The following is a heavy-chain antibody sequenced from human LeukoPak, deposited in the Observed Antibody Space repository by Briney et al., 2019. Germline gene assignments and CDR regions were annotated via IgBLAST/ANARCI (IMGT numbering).Heavy chain of an antibody. V-gene: IGHV1-69*05. CDR2: IIPIFGTA. J-gene: IGHJ4*02. Sequence: GASVKVSCKASGGTFSSYAISWVRQAPGQGLEWMGRIIPIFGTANYAQKFQGRVTITTDESTSTAYMELSSLRSEDTAVYYCARDSTVTTGMEDYFDYWGQGTLVTVSS. CDR3: ARDSTVTTGMEDYFDY. D-gene: IGHD4-17*01. CDR1: GGTFSSYA.